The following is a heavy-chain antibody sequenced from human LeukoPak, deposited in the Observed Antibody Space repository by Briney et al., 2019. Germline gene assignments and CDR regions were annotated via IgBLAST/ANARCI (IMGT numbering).Heavy chain of an antibody. J-gene: IGHJ5*02. V-gene: IGHV1-2*02. CDR2: INPNSGGT. CDR1: GYTFTGYY. Sequence: ASVKVSCKASGYTFTGYYMHWVRQAPGQGLEWMGWINPNSGGTNYAQKFQGRVTMTRDTSISTAYMELSRLRSDDTAVYYCARERTRFLERPHNWFNPWGQGTLVTVSS. CDR3: ARERTRFLERPHNWFNP. D-gene: IGHD3-3*01.